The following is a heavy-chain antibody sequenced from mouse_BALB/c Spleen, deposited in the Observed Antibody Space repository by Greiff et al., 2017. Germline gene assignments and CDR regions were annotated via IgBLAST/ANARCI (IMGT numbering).Heavy chain of an antibody. D-gene: IGHD1-1*01. Sequence: EVQLVESGGGLVKPGGSLKLSCAASGFTFSDYYMYWVRQTPEKRLEWVATISDGGSYTYYPDSVKGRFTISRDNAKNNLYLQMSSLKSEDTAMYYCARALYYYGSSSYAMDYWGQGTSVTVSS. V-gene: IGHV5-4*02. CDR3: ARALYYYGSSSYAMDY. CDR2: ISDGGSYT. J-gene: IGHJ4*01. CDR1: GFTFSDYY.